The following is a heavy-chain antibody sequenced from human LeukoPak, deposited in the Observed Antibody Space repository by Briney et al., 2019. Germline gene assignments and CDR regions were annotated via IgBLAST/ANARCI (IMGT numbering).Heavy chain of an antibody. D-gene: IGHD3-16*01. J-gene: IGHJ3*02. CDR2: IKQDGSEK. CDR1: GFTFSSYW. V-gene: IGHV3-7*03. Sequence: PGGSLRLSCAASGFTFSSYWMSWVRQAPGKGLEWVANIKQDGSEKYYVDSVKGRFTISRDNAKNSLYLQMNSLRAEDMALYYCAKDIAEDLGYDAFDIWGQGTMVTVSS. CDR3: AKDIAEDLGYDAFDI.